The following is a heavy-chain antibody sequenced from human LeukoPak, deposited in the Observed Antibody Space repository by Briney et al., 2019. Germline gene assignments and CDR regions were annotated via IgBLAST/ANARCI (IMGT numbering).Heavy chain of an antibody. Sequence: GGSPRLSCAASGFTFRSYWMNWVRQAPGKGLEWVANIKQDGSKKNYVDSVKGRFTISRDNAENSLFLQMSSLRAEDTAVYYCARDMDPYFYYAMDVWGQGTTVTVSS. V-gene: IGHV3-7*03. CDR3: ARDMDPYFYYAMDV. CDR2: IKQDGSKK. D-gene: IGHD2-21*01. CDR1: GFTFRSYW. J-gene: IGHJ6*02.